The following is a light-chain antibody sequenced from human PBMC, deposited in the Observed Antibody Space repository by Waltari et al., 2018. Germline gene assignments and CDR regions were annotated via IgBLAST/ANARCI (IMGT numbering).Light chain of an antibody. Sequence: DIQMTQSTSSASASVGSRVTITCRASHDIAGWLAWYQQKPGKAPKVLISGASNLQSGVPSRFSGSVSGTDFTLTISSLQPEDFATYFCQQGSSFPWTFGQGTNVEIK. CDR2: GAS. CDR1: HDIAGW. V-gene: IGKV1-12*01. CDR3: QQGSSFPWT. J-gene: IGKJ1*01.